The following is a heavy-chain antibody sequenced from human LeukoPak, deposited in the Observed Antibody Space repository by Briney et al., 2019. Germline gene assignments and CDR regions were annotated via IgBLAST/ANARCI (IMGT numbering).Heavy chain of an antibody. CDR2: IYSGGST. V-gene: IGHV3-53*01. Sequence: GGSLRLSCAASGFTVSSNYMSWVRQAPGKGLEWVSVIYSGGSTYYADSVKGRFTISRDNAKNSLYLQMNSLRAEDTAVYYCASQTPYDFDYWGREPWSPSPQ. D-gene: IGHD3-16*01. CDR1: GFTVSSNY. J-gene: IGHJ4*02. CDR3: ASQTPYDFDY.